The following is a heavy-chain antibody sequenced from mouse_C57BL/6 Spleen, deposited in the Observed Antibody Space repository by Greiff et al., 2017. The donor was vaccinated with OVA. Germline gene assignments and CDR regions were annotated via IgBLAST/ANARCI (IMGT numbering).Heavy chain of an antibody. CDR3: ARGDGSRSAWFAY. J-gene: IGHJ3*01. CDR1: GYSITSGYY. V-gene: IGHV3-6*01. D-gene: IGHD2-3*01. Sequence: VQLQQSGPGLVKPSQSLSLTCSVTGYSITSGYYWNWIRQFPGNKLEWMGYISYDGSNNYNPSLKNRISITRDTSKNQFFLKLNSVTTEDTATYYCARGDGSRSAWFAYWGQGTLVTVSA. CDR2: ISYDGSN.